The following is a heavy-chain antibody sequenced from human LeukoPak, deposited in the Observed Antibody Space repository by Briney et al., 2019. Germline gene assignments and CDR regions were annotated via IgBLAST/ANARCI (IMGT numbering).Heavy chain of an antibody. CDR2: IKRKTDGGTT. CDR1: GFTFSNAW. J-gene: IGHJ4*02. D-gene: IGHD3-10*01. V-gene: IGHV3-15*01. CDR3: AKRASGSGTSLYYFDY. Sequence: GGSLRLSCAASGFTFSNAWMSWVRQAPGKGLEWVGRIKRKTDGGTTDYAAPVKGRFTILRDDSKNTLYLQMNSLRAEDTAVYYCAKRASGSGTSLYYFDYWGQGTLVTVSS.